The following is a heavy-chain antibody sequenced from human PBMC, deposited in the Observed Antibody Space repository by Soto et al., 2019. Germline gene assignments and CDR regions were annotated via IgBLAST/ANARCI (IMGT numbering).Heavy chain of an antibody. V-gene: IGHV4-31*03. D-gene: IGHD3-16*01. CDR3: ARDKDLQPTVWGF. CDR1: GDSMSTGGHC. CDR2: VYYSGAT. J-gene: IGHJ4*02. Sequence: PSETLSLTCTVSGDSMSTGGHCYNWMRQVPGNGLELIGYVYYSGATHYTPSLRARATISRDTSKNQFSLRLISVTAADTALYYCARDKDLQPTVWGFWGQGIQVTVSS.